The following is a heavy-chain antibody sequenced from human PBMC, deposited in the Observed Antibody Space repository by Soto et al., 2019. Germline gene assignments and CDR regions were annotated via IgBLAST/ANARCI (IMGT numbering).Heavy chain of an antibody. CDR1: GGSISSGGHY. J-gene: IGHJ5*02. D-gene: IGHD6-6*01. CDR3: ARGSFSSSSSWFDP. CDR2: IYYSGRT. Sequence: SETLSLTCTVSGGSISSGGHYWSWIRQHPGKGLEWIGYIYYSGRTYYNPSLHSRVSIAVDTTENQFSLKLTSVTAADTSVYYCARGSFSSSSSWFDPWGRGTLVTVSS. V-gene: IGHV4-31*03.